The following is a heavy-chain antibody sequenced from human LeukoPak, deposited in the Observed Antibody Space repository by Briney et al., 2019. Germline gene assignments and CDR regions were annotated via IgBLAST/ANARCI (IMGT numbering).Heavy chain of an antibody. CDR1: GGTFSSYT. CDR2: IIPILGIA. J-gene: IGHJ6*02. V-gene: IGHV1-69*02. CDR3: ARLLYVQFSVLPGGMDV. D-gene: IGHD3-16*01. Sequence: GASVKVSCKASGGTFSSYTISWVRQAPGQGLEWMGRIIPILGIANYAQKFQGRVTITADKSTSTAYMELSSLRSEDTAVYYCARLLYVQFSVLPGGMDVWGQGTTVTVSS.